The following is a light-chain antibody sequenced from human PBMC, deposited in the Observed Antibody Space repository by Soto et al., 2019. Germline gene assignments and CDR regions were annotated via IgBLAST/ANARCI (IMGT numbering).Light chain of an antibody. CDR3: QLYGSSPPIT. Sequence: EIVLTQSPGTLSLSPGERATLSCRASQSVSSSYLAWYQQKPGQAPRLLIYGASSRATGIPDRFSGSGSGTDFTLPISRLEPEDFAVYYCQLYGSSPPITFGGGTKVEIK. V-gene: IGKV3-20*01. J-gene: IGKJ4*01. CDR1: QSVSSSY. CDR2: GAS.